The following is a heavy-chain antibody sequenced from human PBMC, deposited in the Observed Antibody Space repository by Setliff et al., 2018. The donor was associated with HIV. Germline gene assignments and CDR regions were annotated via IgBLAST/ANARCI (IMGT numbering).Heavy chain of an antibody. CDR2: VHSTGTT. Sequence: SETLSLTCTVSGGSFSTYYWSWIRQPAGEGPEYIGRVHSTGTTIYNPSLKSRVTMSVDASKNQLSLKLRSVTAADTAVYYCARDPPGYGDSNDYWGQGTLVTVSS. CDR1: GGSFSTYY. V-gene: IGHV4-4*07. D-gene: IGHD4-17*01. J-gene: IGHJ4*02. CDR3: ARDPPGYGDSNDY.